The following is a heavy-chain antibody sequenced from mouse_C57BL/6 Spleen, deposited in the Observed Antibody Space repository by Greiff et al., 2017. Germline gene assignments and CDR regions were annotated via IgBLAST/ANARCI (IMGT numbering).Heavy chain of an antibody. V-gene: IGHV1-69*01. J-gene: IGHJ4*01. CDR3: ARTPMDY. CDR1: GYTFTSYW. CDR2: IDPSDSYT. Sequence: QVQLKQPGAELVMPGASVKLSCKASGYTFTSYWMHWVKQRPGQGLEWIGGIDPSDSYTNYNQKFKGKSTLTVDKSSSTAYMHLSSLTSEDSAVYYCARTPMDYWGQGTSVTVSS.